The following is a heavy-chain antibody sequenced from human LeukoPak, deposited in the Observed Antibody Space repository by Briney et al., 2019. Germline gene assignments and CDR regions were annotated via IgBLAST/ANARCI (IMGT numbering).Heavy chain of an antibody. Sequence: LRLSCAASGFTFSGSAMHWVRQPPGKALEWLALIYWNDDKRYRSSLKSRLTITKDTSKNQVVLTMTNMDPVDTATYYCAHCSGYSPYYFDYWGQGTLVTVSS. CDR1: GFTFSGSA. D-gene: IGHD4-11*01. V-gene: IGHV2-5*01. J-gene: IGHJ4*02. CDR2: IYWNDDK. CDR3: AHCSGYSPYYFDY.